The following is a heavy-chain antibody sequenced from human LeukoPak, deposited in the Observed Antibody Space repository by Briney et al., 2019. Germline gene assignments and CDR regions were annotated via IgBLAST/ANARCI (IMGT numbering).Heavy chain of an antibody. Sequence: SETLSLTCTVSGGSISSYYWTWIRQPAGKGLEWIGRIYTTGSTHYNPSLNSRVTMSVDTSKNQFSLKLSSVTAADTAVYYWARQIAVARNAGFDYWGQGTLVTVSS. J-gene: IGHJ4*02. CDR2: IYTTGST. CDR1: GGSISSYY. D-gene: IGHD6-19*01. CDR3: ARQIAVARNAGFDY. V-gene: IGHV4-4*07.